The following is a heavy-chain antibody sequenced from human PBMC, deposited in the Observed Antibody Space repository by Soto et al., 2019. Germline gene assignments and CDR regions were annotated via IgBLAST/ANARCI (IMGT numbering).Heavy chain of an antibody. CDR1: GFTFDENA. Sequence: QPGGSLRLSCVGSGFTFDENAFHWVRQAPGKGLEWVSGISWNGDTIAYADSVKGRFTISRDSAKSSVYLQMNSLRGEDTAFYYCAKSRSGSYYNPLGYWGQGTLVTVSS. CDR2: ISWNGDTI. D-gene: IGHD3-10*01. J-gene: IGHJ4*02. CDR3: AKSRSGSYYNPLGY. V-gene: IGHV3-9*01.